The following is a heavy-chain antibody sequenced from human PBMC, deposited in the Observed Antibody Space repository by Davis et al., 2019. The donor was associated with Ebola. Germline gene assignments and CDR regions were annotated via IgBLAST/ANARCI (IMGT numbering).Heavy chain of an antibody. CDR3: ARGAWLTYYDFWSGYRYFDY. Sequence: SETLSLTCTVSGGSISSGGYYWGWIRQPPGKGLEWIGSIYYSGSTYYNPSLKSRVTISVDTSKNQFSLKLSSVTAADTAVYYCARGAWLTYYDFWSGYRYFDYWGQGTLVTVSS. J-gene: IGHJ4*02. D-gene: IGHD3-3*01. V-gene: IGHV4-39*07. CDR2: IYYSGST. CDR1: GGSISSGGYY.